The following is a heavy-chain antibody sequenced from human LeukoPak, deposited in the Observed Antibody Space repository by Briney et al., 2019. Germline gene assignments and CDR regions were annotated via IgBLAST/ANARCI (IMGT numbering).Heavy chain of an antibody. V-gene: IGHV3-21*01. CDR2: ISSTSSCI. D-gene: IGHD6-13*01. CDR1: GFTFSSYT. J-gene: IGHJ4*02. CDR3: ARTYSSSWYDY. Sequence: GGSLRHSCSASGFTFSSYTMSWVRQAPGKGLEWVSSISSTSSCIYYADSVKGRFTISRDNAKNSLYLQMNSLRAEDTAVYYCARTYSSSWYDYWGQGTLVTVSS.